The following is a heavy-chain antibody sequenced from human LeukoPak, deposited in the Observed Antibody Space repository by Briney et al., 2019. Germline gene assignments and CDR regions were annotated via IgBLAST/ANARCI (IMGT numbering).Heavy chain of an antibody. CDR1: GFTFSSYA. V-gene: IGHV3-23*01. J-gene: IGHJ6*03. D-gene: IGHD2-21*02. CDR2: ISGSGGST. Sequence: GGSLRLSCAASGFTFSSYAMSWVRQVPGKGLEWVSAISGSGGSTYNADSVKGRFTISRDNSKNTLYLQMNSLRAEDTAVYYCAKGRVYCGGDCYSGAYYYMDVWGKGTTVTVSS. CDR3: AKGRVYCGGDCYSGAYYYMDV.